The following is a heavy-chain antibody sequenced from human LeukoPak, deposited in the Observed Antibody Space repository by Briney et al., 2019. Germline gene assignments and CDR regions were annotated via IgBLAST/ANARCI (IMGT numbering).Heavy chain of an antibody. CDR1: GYTFTGYY. J-gene: IGHJ4*02. CDR2: ISAYNGNT. D-gene: IGHD6-13*01. V-gene: IGHV1-18*04. CDR3: ARGSGSWYPLDY. Sequence: ASVKVSCKASGYTFTGYYMHWVRQAPGQGLEWMGWISAYNGNTNYAQKLQGRVTMTTDTSTSTAYMELRSLRSDDTAVYYCARGSGSWYPLDYWGQGTLVTVSS.